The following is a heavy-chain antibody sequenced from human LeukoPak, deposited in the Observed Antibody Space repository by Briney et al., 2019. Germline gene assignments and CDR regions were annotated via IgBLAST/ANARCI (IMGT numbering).Heavy chain of an antibody. CDR2: IYTSGST. D-gene: IGHD3-9*01. Sequence: PSETLSLTCTVSGGSISSYYWSWIRQPAGKGLEWIGRIYTSGSTNYNPSLKSRVTMSVDTSKNQFSLKLSSVTAADTAVYYCARDVSASYYDILTGSYMGNWFDPWGQGTLVTVSS. J-gene: IGHJ5*02. CDR3: ARDVSASYYDILTGSYMGNWFDP. V-gene: IGHV4-4*07. CDR1: GGSISSYY.